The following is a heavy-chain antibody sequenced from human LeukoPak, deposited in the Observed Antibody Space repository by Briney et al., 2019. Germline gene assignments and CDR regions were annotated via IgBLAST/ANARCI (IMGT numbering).Heavy chain of an antibody. CDR3: ARPGSPAAGASDFHH. CDR1: GYTFTSYG. D-gene: IGHD6-13*01. Sequence: GASVKVSCKASGYTFTSYGISWVRQAPGQGLEWMGLINPSSGSTSYAQKFLGRVTMTRDTSTSTVHMDLSSLRSEDMAVYYCARPGSPAAGASDFHHWGQGTLVTVSS. V-gene: IGHV1-46*01. J-gene: IGHJ1*01. CDR2: INPSSGST.